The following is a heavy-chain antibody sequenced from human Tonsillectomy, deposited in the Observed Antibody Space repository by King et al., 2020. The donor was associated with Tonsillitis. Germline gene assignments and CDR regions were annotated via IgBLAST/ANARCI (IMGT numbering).Heavy chain of an antibody. D-gene: IGHD5-12*01. V-gene: IGHV3-23*04. J-gene: IGHJ4*02. Sequence: VQLVESGGGLVQPGGSLRLSCAASGFTFSSYAMSWVRQAPGKGLEWVSAISGSGGSTYYADSVKGRFTISRDNSKNTLYLQMNSLRAEDTAVYYCALGGWLRLGGFDYWGQRTLVTVSS. CDR1: GFTFSSYA. CDR3: ALGGWLRLGGFDY. CDR2: ISGSGGST.